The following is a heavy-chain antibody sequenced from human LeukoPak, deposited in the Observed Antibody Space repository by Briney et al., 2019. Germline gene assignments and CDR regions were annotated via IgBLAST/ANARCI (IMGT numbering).Heavy chain of an antibody. Sequence: PGRSLRLSCVASGFTFKSYGMHWVRQAPGKGLEWVAIIWYDGSNKYYADFVKGRFTTSRDNSKNTLYLQMNSLRADDTAVYYCARVSGYSGTWYVDYWGQGTLVTASS. CDR2: IWYDGSNK. D-gene: IGHD6-13*01. J-gene: IGHJ4*02. CDR1: GFTFKSYG. CDR3: ARVSGYSGTWYVDY. V-gene: IGHV3-33*01.